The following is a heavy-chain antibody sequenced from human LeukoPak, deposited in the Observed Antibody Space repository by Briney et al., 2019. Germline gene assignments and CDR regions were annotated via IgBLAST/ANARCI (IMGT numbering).Heavy chain of an antibody. Sequence: SGTLSLTCHVFGGSISSSDYYWGWIRQPPGEGLEGIGSIYYCGSTYYNPSLKSRVTISVDTSMNQFSLKLSFVTTADTAVYYCARALGYCSGGSCTRGYNWFDPWGQGTLVTVPS. V-gene: IGHV4-39*01. CDR2: IYYCGST. CDR3: ARALGYCSGGSCTRGYNWFDP. D-gene: IGHD2-15*01. CDR1: GGSISSSDYY. J-gene: IGHJ5*02.